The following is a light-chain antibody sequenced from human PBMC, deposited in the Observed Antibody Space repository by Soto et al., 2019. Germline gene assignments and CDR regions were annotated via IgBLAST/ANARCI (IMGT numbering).Light chain of an antibody. CDR1: SSNIGAGYD. CDR3: QSYDSSLSGFYV. Sequence: QSVLTQPPSVSGAPGQRVTISCTGSSSNIGAGYDVHWYQQIPGTAPKLLIYGNSNRPSGVPDRFSGSKSGTSASLAITGLQAEDEADYYCQSYDSSLSGFYVFGSGTKSPS. V-gene: IGLV1-40*01. J-gene: IGLJ1*01. CDR2: GNS.